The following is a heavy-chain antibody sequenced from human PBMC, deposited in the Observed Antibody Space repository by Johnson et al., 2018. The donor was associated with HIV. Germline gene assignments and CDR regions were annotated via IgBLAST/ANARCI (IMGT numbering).Heavy chain of an antibody. Sequence: VQLVESGGGLVQPGRSLRLSCAASGFTFADYGMHWVRQSPGKGLEWVSGISWNSGSIGYADSVKGRFTIYRDNAKNSLYLQMNSLRAEDTAVYYCANWLARNRIQIVVVEDAFDIWGQGTMVTVSS. J-gene: IGHJ3*02. D-gene: IGHD2-21*01. CDR2: ISWNSGSI. CDR1: GFTFADYG. CDR3: ANWLARNRIQIVVVEDAFDI. V-gene: IGHV3-9*01.